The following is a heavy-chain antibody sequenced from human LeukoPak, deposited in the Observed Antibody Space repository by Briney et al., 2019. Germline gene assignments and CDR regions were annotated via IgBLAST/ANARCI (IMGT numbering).Heavy chain of an antibody. CDR3: ARDRPYCSSTSCYITPTFYYMDV. CDR1: GFTFSSYS. CDR2: ISSSSSYI. J-gene: IGHJ6*03. Sequence: PGGSLRLSCAASGFTFSSYSMNWVRQAPGKGLEWVSSISSSSSYIYYADSVKGRFTISRDNAKNSLYLQMNSLRAEDTAVYYCARDRPYCSSTSCYITPTFYYMDVWGKGTTVTVSS. V-gene: IGHV3-21*01. D-gene: IGHD2-2*01.